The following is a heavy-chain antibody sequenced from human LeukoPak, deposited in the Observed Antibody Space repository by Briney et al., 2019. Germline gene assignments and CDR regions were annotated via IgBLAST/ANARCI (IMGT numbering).Heavy chain of an antibody. D-gene: IGHD4-17*01. V-gene: IGHV2-5*02. Sequence: SGPTLVNPTQTLTLTCTFSGFSLSTSGVGVGWIRQPPGKALEWLALIYWDDDKRYSPSLKSRLTITKDTSKNQVVLTMTNMDPVDTATYYCAYSSHGDYRADYWGQGTLVSVSS. CDR1: GFSLSTSGVG. CDR3: AYSSHGDYRADY. J-gene: IGHJ4*02. CDR2: IYWDDDK.